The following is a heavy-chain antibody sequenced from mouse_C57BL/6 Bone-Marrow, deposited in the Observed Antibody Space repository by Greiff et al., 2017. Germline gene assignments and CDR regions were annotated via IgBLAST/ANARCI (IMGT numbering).Heavy chain of an antibody. J-gene: IGHJ1*03. V-gene: IGHV7-3*01. Sequence: EVKVVESGGGLVQPGGSLSLSCAASGFTFTDYYMSWVRQPPGKALEWLGFIRNKANGYTTEYSASVKGRFTISRDNSQSILYLQMNALRAEDSATYYCARYPSLSWYFDVWGTGTTVTVSS. CDR3: ARYPSLSWYFDV. D-gene: IGHD6-2*01. CDR1: GFTFTDYY. CDR2: IRNKANGYTT.